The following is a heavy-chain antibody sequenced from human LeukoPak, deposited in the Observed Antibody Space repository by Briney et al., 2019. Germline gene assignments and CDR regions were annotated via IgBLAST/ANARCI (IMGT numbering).Heavy chain of an antibody. CDR1: GFTFNHYW. Sequence: GGSLRLSCVASGFTFNHYWMHWVRQVPGKGLIWVSRIKGDGGGISYADSVKGRFTISRDNTKNTLYLQMNSLRAEDTAVFHCVRDYHYGLDVWGQGTTVTVSS. J-gene: IGHJ6*02. CDR3: VRDYHYGLDV. CDR2: IKGDGGGI. V-gene: IGHV3-74*01. D-gene: IGHD3-16*02.